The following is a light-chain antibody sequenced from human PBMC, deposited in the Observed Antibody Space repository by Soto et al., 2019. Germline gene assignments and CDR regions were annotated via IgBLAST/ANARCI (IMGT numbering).Light chain of an antibody. CDR1: QSVSSNY. CDR3: QQYSNSPPEFT. Sequence: EIVLTQSPGTLSVSQGERVTLYCRASQSVSSNYLAWYKQRPGQAPRLLIFGASYRATGIPDRFSGSGSGTDFTLTISRLEPEDFAVYYCQQYSNSPPEFTFGPGTKVDSK. CDR2: GAS. V-gene: IGKV3-20*01. J-gene: IGKJ3*01.